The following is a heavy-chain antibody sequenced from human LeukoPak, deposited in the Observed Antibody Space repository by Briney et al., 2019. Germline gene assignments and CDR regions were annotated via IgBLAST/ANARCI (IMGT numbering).Heavy chain of an antibody. Sequence: ASVKVSCKASGYTFTSYAMNWVRQAPGQGLEWMGWINANTGNPTYAQGFTGRFVFSLDTSVSTAYLQISSLKAEDTAVYYCARDPTYYYDSSGYSLQDYWGQGTLVTVSS. D-gene: IGHD3-22*01. CDR3: ARDPTYYYDSSGYSLQDY. CDR2: INANTGNP. J-gene: IGHJ4*02. CDR1: GYTFTSYA. V-gene: IGHV7-4-1*02.